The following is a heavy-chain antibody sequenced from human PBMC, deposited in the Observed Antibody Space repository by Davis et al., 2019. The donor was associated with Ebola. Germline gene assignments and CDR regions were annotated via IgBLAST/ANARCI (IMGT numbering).Heavy chain of an antibody. CDR3: ARGRGSFRRKNYYYGMDV. V-gene: IGHV1-8*02. J-gene: IGHJ6*02. D-gene: IGHD3-10*01. Sequence: ASVKVSCKASGYTFTGYYMHWVRQAPGQGLEWMGWMNPNSGNTGYAQKFQGRVTMTRNTSISTAYMELSSLRSEDTAVYYCARGRGSFRRKNYYYGMDVWGQGTTVTVSS. CDR1: GYTFTGYY. CDR2: MNPNSGNT.